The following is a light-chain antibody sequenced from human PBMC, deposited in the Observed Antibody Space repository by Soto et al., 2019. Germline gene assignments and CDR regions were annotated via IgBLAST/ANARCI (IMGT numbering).Light chain of an antibody. V-gene: IGKV3D-7*01. Sequence: EIVLTQSPGTLSLSPGERATLSCRASQSVSSSYLAWYQQKPGQAPRLLIYAASTLQSGVPSRFSGSGSGTDFTLTIRSLQPEDFATYYCQQANSFPRTFGGGTKVDIK. CDR3: QQANSFPRT. CDR2: AAS. J-gene: IGKJ4*01. CDR1: QSVSSSY.